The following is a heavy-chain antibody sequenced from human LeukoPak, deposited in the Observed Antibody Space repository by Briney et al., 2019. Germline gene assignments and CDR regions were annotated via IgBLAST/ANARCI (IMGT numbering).Heavy chain of an antibody. CDR2: ISSNGGST. D-gene: IGHD6-19*01. CDR3: VKGSSSGWYVPSYFDY. V-gene: IGHV3-64D*06. Sequence: GGSLRLSCSASGFTFSSYAMHWVRQAPGKGLEYVSAISSNGGSTYYADSVKGRFTISRDNSKNTLYLQMSSLRAEDTAVYYCVKGSSSGWYVPSYFDYWGQGTLVTVSS. CDR1: GFTFSSYA. J-gene: IGHJ4*02.